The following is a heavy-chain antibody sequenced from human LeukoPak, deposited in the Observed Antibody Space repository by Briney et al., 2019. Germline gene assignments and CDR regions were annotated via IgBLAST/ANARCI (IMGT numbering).Heavy chain of an antibody. J-gene: IGHJ4*02. CDR3: ASTYPSYFDY. Sequence: SETLSLTCTVSGGSISSGGYYWSWIRQHPGKGLEWIGYIYYSGSTYYNPPLKSRVTISVDTSKNQFSLKLSSVTAADTAVYYCASTYPSYFDYWGQGTLVTVSS. CDR1: GGSISSGGYY. V-gene: IGHV4-31*03. CDR2: IYYSGST.